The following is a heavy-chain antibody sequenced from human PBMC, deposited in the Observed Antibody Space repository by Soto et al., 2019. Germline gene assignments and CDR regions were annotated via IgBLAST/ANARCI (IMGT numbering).Heavy chain of an antibody. Sequence: GGSLRLSCAASGFTFSSYSMNWVRQAPGKGLEWVSSISSSSSYIYYADSVKGRFTISRGNAKNSLYLQMNSLRAEDTAVYYCARDPVGGWLRPYYFDYWGQGTLVTVSS. D-gene: IGHD5-12*01. CDR3: ARDPVGGWLRPYYFDY. CDR1: GFTFSSYS. CDR2: ISSSSSYI. J-gene: IGHJ4*02. V-gene: IGHV3-21*01.